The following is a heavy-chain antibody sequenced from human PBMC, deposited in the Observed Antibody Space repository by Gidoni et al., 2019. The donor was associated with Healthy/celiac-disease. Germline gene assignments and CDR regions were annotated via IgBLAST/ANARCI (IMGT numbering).Heavy chain of an antibody. J-gene: IGHJ4*02. CDR3: AKTREYSSSPFDY. CDR2: ISGSGGST. D-gene: IGHD6-6*01. V-gene: IGHV3-23*01. Sequence: EVQLLASGGGLVQPGGSLRLSYAASGFTFSSYAMSWVRQAPGKGLEWVSAISGSGGSTYYADAVKGRFTISRDNSKNTLYLQMNSLRAEDTAVYYCAKTREYSSSPFDYWGQGTLVTVSS. CDR1: GFTFSSYA.